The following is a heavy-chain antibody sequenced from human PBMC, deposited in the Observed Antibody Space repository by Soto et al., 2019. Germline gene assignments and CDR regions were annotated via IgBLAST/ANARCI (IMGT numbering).Heavy chain of an antibody. V-gene: IGHV1-18*01. CDR2: VSGFNANT. Sequence: QVQLVQSGAEVKKPGASVRVSCRASGYIFTSYGITWVRQAPGQGLEWMGWVSGFNANTRFAQKFQGRLTLTTDTSTATAYMELPSLTSDDTVVYFCARDRVLITVAGFLDYWGQGTLITVSS. D-gene: IGHD6-19*01. CDR1: GYIFTSYG. J-gene: IGHJ4*02. CDR3: ARDRVLITVAGFLDY.